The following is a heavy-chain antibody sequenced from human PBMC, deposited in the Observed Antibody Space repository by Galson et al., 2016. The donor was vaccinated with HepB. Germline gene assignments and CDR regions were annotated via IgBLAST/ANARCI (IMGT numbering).Heavy chain of an antibody. CDR2: ISSYSSTT. V-gene: IGHV3-48*02. J-gene: IGHJ4*02. CDR3: ARGERGSYNSGYFDY. D-gene: IGHD1-26*01. CDR1: GFTFSLYS. Sequence: SLRLSCAASGFTFSLYSMNWVRQAPGKGLEWVSYISSYSSTTHYADSVKGRFTISRDNAKNSLYLQMNSLRDEDTAGYYCARGERGSYNSGYFDYWGQGTLVTVSS.